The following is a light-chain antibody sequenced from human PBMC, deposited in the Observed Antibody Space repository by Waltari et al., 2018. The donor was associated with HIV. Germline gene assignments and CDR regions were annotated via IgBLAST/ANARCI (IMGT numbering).Light chain of an antibody. CDR1: SSNIGAGYD. J-gene: IGLJ2*01. CDR3: QSYDSNLSGV. V-gene: IGLV1-40*01. Sequence: QSVLTQPPSVSGAPGQRVTISCTGSSSNIGAGYDVHWYQQFPGTAPKPPIYGNSNRPSGVPDRFSGSKSGTSASLAITGLQAEDEADYYCQSYDSNLSGVFGGGTKLTVL. CDR2: GNS.